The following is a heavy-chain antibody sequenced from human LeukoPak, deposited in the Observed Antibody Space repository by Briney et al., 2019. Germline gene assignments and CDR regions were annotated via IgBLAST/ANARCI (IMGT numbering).Heavy chain of an antibody. CDR2: MNPNSGNT. D-gene: IGHD3-10*01. V-gene: IGHV1-8*03. Sequence: ASVTVSCKASGYTFTSYDINWVRQATGQGREGMGWMNPNSGNTGYAQKFQGRVTITRNTSISTAYMELSSLRSEDTAVYYCAREPTGGYYYYMDVWGKGATVTVSS. J-gene: IGHJ6*03. CDR1: GYTFTSYD. CDR3: AREPTGGYYYYMDV.